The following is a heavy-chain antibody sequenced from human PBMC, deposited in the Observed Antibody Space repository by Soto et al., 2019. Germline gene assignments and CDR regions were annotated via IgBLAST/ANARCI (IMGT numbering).Heavy chain of an antibody. Sequence: QVQLVQSGAEVKKPGSSVKVSCKAYGGTFSSYAISWVRQAPGQGLEWMGGIIPIFGTANYAQKFQGRVTITADESTSTAYMELSSLRSEDTAVYYCARGLYCCGGSCYSIYYYYGMDVWGQGTTVTVSS. CDR2: IIPIFGTA. D-gene: IGHD2-15*01. CDR3: ARGLYCCGGSCYSIYYYYGMDV. J-gene: IGHJ6*02. V-gene: IGHV1-69*01. CDR1: GGTFSSYA.